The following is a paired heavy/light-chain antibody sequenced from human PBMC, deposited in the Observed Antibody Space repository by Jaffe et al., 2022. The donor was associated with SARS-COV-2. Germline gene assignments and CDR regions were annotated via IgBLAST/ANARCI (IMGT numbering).Light chain of an antibody. J-gene: IGKJ4*01. Sequence: DIVMTQSPDSLAVSLGERATINCKSSQSVLYSSNNKNYLAWYQHKPGQPPKLLIYWASTRESGVPDRFSGSGSGTDFTLTISSLQAEDVAVYYCQQYYSFPLTFGGGTMVEIK. CDR3: QQYYSFPLT. V-gene: IGKV4-1*01. CDR1: QSVLYSSNNKNY. CDR2: WAS.
Heavy chain of an antibody. D-gene: IGHD5-12*01. V-gene: IGHV3-23*01. Sequence: EVQLLESGGGLVQPGGSLRLSCAASGFTFNNYAMNWVRQAPGKGLEWVSCISYSGDSTYYADSVKGRFTISRDISKNTLYLQMNSLRAEDTAVYFCGKLSGTSSYLPVNHWGQGALVTVSS. CDR1: GFTFNNYA. CDR3: GKLSGTSSYLPVNH. CDR2: ISYSGDST. J-gene: IGHJ5*02.